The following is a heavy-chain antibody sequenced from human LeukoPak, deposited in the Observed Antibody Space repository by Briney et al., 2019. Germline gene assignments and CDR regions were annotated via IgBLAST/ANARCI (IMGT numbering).Heavy chain of an antibody. CDR3: AAAVITTGYYYYMDV. Sequence: GASVKVSCKASGFTFTSYAVQWVRQARGQRLEWIGWIVVDSGDTNYAQKFQERVTITRDTSISTAYMELSSLRSEDTAVYYCAAAVITTGYYYYMDVWGKGTTVPVS. CDR2: IVVDSGDT. D-gene: IGHD3-22*01. CDR1: GFTFTSYA. J-gene: IGHJ6*03. V-gene: IGHV1-58*01.